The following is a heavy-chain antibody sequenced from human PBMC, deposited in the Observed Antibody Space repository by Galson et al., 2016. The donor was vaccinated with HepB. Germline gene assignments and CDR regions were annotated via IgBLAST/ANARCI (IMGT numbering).Heavy chain of an antibody. CDR2: ISTSTSTI. V-gene: IGHV3-48*02. D-gene: IGHD6-13*01. CDR1: YS. J-gene: IGHJ6*02. Sequence: YSMNWVRQAPGKGLEWVSYISTSTSTIYYADSVKGRFTISRDNAKNSLYLQMNSLRDEDTAVYYCARERVYGMDVWGQGTTVTVSS. CDR3: ARERVYGMDV.